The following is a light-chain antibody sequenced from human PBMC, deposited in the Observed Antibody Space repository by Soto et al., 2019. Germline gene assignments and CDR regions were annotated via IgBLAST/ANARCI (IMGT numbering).Light chain of an antibody. V-gene: IGKV3-20*01. Sequence: EIVLTQSPGTLSLSPGEGATLSCRASQSVSSSYLARYQQKPGQAPRLLIYGASSRATGIPDRFSGSGSGTDFTLTISRLEPEDFAVYYCQQYGSSLRLTFGGGTKVEI. CDR1: QSVSSSY. J-gene: IGKJ4*01. CDR2: GAS. CDR3: QQYGSSLRLT.